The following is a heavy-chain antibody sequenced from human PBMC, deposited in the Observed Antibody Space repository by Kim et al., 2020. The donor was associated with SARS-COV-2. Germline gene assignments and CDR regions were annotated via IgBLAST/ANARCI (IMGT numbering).Heavy chain of an antibody. V-gene: IGHV3-49*03. J-gene: IGHJ5*02. Sequence: GGSLRLSCTASGFTFGDYAMSWFRQAPGKGLEWVACISSKANGGTTEYAATVKGSFTISRDDSKSIAQLQMNSLDTEDTADYDCASVGMVRGVIGWVDP. CDR2: ISSKANGGTT. CDR3: ASVGMVRGVIGWVDP. D-gene: IGHD3-10*01. CDR1: GFTFGDYA.